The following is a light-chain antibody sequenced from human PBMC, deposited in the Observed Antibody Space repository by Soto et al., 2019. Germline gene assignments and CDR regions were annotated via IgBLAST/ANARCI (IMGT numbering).Light chain of an antibody. J-gene: IGLJ1*01. CDR1: SSNIGSNT. V-gene: IGLV1-44*01. Sequence: QSVLTQPPSASGTPGQRGTISCSGSSSNIGSNTVNWYQQLPGTAPKLLIYSNNQRPSGVPDRFSGSKSGTSASLAISGLQSEDEADYYCAAWDDSLNGYVFGTGTKVTVI. CDR3: AAWDDSLNGYV. CDR2: SNN.